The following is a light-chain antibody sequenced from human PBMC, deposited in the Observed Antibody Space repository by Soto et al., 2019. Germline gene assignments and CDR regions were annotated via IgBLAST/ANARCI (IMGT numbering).Light chain of an antibody. CDR3: QQRSNFMYT. CDR2: DAS. J-gene: IGKJ2*01. Sequence: EVVLTQSPAPLSLSPGERATLSCRASQSVGSYLAWYQQRPGQAPRLLIYDASNRATGIPARFSGSGSETDFTLTISSLEPEDFAVYYCQQRSNFMYTFGQGTKLEIK. CDR1: QSVGSY. V-gene: IGKV3-11*01.